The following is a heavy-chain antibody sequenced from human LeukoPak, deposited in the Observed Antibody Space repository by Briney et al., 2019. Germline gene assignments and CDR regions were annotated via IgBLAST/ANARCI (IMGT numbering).Heavy chain of an antibody. J-gene: IGHJ4*02. CDR3: TSLARRGGQECFFPFGD. V-gene: IGHV3-15*01. CDR1: GFTFGNAW. D-gene: IGHD3-3*01. CDR2: IKSKTDGGTT. Sequence: MSGGSLRLSCAASGFTFGNAWMSWVRQAPGKGLEWVGRIKSKTDGGTTDYAAPVKGRFTISRDDSKNTLYLQMNSLKTEDTAVYFCTSLARRGGQECFFPFGDWGQGTLVTVSS.